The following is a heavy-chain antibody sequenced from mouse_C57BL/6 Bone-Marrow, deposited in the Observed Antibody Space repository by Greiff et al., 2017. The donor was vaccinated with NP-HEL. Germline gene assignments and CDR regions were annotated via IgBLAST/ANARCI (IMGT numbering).Heavy chain of an antibody. V-gene: IGHV5-16*01. CDR1: GFTFSDYY. CDR2: INYDGSST. D-gene: IGHD1-1*01. Sequence: EVMLVESEGGLVQPGRSMKLSCTASGFTFSDYYMAWVRQVPEKGLEWVANINYDGSSTYYLDSLKSRFIISRDNAKNILYLQMSSLKSEDTATYYCARDHYGSSYFWYFDVWGTGTTVTVSS. CDR3: ARDHYGSSYFWYFDV. J-gene: IGHJ1*03.